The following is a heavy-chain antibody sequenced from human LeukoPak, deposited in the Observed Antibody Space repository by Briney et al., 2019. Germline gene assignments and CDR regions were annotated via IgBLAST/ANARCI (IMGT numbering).Heavy chain of an antibody. CDR1: GYTFTSYG. CDR3: ASSLVYCGGDCYFLPDY. J-gene: IGHJ4*02. CDR2: ISAYNGNT. Sequence: ASVKVSCKASGYTFTSYGISWVRQAPGQGLEWMGWISAYNGNTNYAQKLQGRVTMTTDTSTSTAYMELRSLRSDDTAVYYCASSLVYCGGDCYFLPDYWGQGTLVTVSS. D-gene: IGHD2-21*02. V-gene: IGHV1-18*01.